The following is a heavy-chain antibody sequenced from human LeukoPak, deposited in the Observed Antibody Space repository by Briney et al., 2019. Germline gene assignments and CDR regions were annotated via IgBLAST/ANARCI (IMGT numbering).Heavy chain of an antibody. CDR2: IYHSGNT. J-gene: IGHJ4*02. CDR3: ARDLGPNSGYDYHGY. V-gene: IGHV4-34*01. D-gene: IGHD5-12*01. CDR1: GGSFSGYY. Sequence: PSETLSLTCAVYGGSFSGYYWSWIRQPPGKGLEWIGSIYHSGNTYYNPSLKSRVTISVDTSKNQFSLKLSSVTAADTAVYYCARDLGPNSGYDYHGYWGQGTLVTVSS.